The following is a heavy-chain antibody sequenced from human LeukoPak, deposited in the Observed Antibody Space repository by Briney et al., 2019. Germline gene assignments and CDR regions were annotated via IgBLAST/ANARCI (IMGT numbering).Heavy chain of an antibody. CDR1: GGSISSYYW. J-gene: IGHJ4*02. CDR2: IDWDDDK. V-gene: IGHV2-70*11. Sequence: TLSLTCTVSGGSISSYYWSWIRQPPGKALEWLARIDWDDDKYYSTSLKTRLTISKDTSKNQVVLTMTNMDPVDTATYYCARIRLNTAMVVFDYWGQGTLVTVSS. CDR3: ARIRLNTAMVVFDY. D-gene: IGHD5-18*01.